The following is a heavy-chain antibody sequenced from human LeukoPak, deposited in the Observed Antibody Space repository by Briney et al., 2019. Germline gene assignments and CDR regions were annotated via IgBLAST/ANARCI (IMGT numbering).Heavy chain of an antibody. Sequence: GRSLRLSCAASGFNFPSHEMNWVRQAPGKGLECVSYISSSGTTIYYADSVKGRFTISRDNAKNALYLQMNSLRAEDTAVYYCARGGYCSTTICYAMNAFDIWGQGTMVTVSS. J-gene: IGHJ3*02. D-gene: IGHD2-2*03. CDR1: GFNFPSHE. V-gene: IGHV3-48*03. CDR3: ARGGYCSTTICYAMNAFDI. CDR2: ISSSGTTI.